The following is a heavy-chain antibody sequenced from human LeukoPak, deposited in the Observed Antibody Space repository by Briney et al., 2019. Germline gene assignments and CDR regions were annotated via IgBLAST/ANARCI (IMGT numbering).Heavy chain of an antibody. CDR3: ARGHVWFGELLYYFDY. Sequence: PGGSLGLSCAASGFTFSSYGMHWVRQAPGKGLEWVAVIWYDGSNKYYADSVKGRFTISRDNSKNTLYLQMNSLRAEDTAVYYRARGHVWFGELLYYFDYWGQGTLVTVSS. D-gene: IGHD3-10*01. V-gene: IGHV3-33*01. CDR2: IWYDGSNK. J-gene: IGHJ4*02. CDR1: GFTFSSYG.